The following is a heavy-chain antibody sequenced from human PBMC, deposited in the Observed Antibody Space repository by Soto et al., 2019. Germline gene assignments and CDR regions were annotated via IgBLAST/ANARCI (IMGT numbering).Heavy chain of an antibody. J-gene: IGHJ4*02. D-gene: IGHD3-22*01. Sequence: QVQLVQSGAEVKKPGASVKVSCKASGYTFTSYGISWVRQAPGQGLEWMGWISAYNGNTNYAQKLQGRVTMTTDTSTSTAYMELRSLRSDDTAVYYCARVPCYYDSSGYAHFDYWGQGTLVTVSS. CDR3: ARVPCYYDSSGYAHFDY. V-gene: IGHV1-18*01. CDR1: GYTFTSYG. CDR2: ISAYNGNT.